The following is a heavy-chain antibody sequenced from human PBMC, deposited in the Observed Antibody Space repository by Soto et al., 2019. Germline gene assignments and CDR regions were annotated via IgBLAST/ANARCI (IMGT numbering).Heavy chain of an antibody. J-gene: IGHJ4*02. D-gene: IGHD5-18*01. CDR2: ISWNSGSI. V-gene: IGHV3-9*01. CDR1: GFTFDDYA. CDR3: AKDEGYSYGYGGIDY. Sequence: EVQLVESGGGLVQPGRSLRLSCAASGFTFDDYAMHWVRQAPGKGLEWVSGISWNSGSIGYADSVKGRFTISRDNAKKYLYLQMNSLRAEDTALYYCAKDEGYSYGYGGIDYWGQGTLVTVSS.